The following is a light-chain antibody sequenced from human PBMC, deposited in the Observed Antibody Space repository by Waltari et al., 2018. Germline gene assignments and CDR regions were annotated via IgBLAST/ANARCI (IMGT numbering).Light chain of an antibody. J-gene: IGLJ2*01. CDR3: ASWDDSLRIVL. V-gene: IGLV1-44*01. Sequence: QSVLTQPPSASGTPGQRVTISCSGGSSNIGSNTVNWYQQLPGTAPKLLIYNTHPRPSGVPDQFSGSKSGTSASLAISGLQSDDEADYYCASWDDSLRIVLFGGGTKLTVL. CDR1: SSNIGSNT. CDR2: NTH.